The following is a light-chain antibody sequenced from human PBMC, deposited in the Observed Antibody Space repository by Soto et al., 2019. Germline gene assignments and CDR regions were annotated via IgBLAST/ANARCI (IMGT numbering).Light chain of an antibody. J-gene: IGLJ1*01. Sequence: QSVLTQPPSASGTPGQRVTISCSGSSSNIGSNTVNWYQQLPGTAPKLLIYTNNQRPSGVPDRFSGSKSGTSASLAISGLQSEDEVYYYCAAWDDSLNGLYVFGTGTKVT. CDR3: AAWDDSLNGLYV. V-gene: IGLV1-44*01. CDR2: TNN. CDR1: SSNIGSNT.